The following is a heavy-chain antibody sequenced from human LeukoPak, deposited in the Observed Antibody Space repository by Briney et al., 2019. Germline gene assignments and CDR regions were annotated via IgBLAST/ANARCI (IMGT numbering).Heavy chain of an antibody. CDR3: ARDGVVDSSGWYVDY. V-gene: IGHV1-18*01. Sequence: ASVKVSCKASGYTFSSYGISWVRQAPGQGLEWMGWISAYNGNTNYAQNLQGRATMTTDTSTTTAHMELRSLRSDDTAVYYCARDGVVDSSGWYVDYWGQGTLVTVSS. D-gene: IGHD6-19*01. CDR2: ISAYNGNT. CDR1: GYTFSSYG. J-gene: IGHJ4*02.